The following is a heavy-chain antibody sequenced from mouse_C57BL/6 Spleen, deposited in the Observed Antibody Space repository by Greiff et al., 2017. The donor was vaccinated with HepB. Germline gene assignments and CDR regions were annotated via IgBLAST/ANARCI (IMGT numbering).Heavy chain of an antibody. CDR3: AREDYYGSSCGGFAY. Sequence: VQLQQSGAELVRPGSSVKLSCKASGYTFTSYWMHWVKQRPIQGLEWIGNIDPSDSETHYNQKFKDKATLTVDKSASTAYMQLSSLTSEDSAVYYCAREDYYGSSCGGFAYWGQGTLVTVSA. D-gene: IGHD1-1*01. J-gene: IGHJ3*01. V-gene: IGHV1-52*01. CDR2: IDPSDSET. CDR1: GYTFTSYW.